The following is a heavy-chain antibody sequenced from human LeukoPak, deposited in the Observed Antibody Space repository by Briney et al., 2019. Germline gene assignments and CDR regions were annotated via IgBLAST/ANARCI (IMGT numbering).Heavy chain of an antibody. D-gene: IGHD5-18*01. J-gene: IGHJ4*02. CDR2: SSAYNGNT. CDR1: GYSFTSFG. CDR3: VRDLGVDTSMIFFDF. V-gene: IGHV1-18*01. Sequence: GASVKVSCKASGYSFTSFGISWVRQAPGQGLEWMGWSSAYNGNTNYVQKFQGRVTMTTDTSMSTAYMELRSLRSDDTAVFYCVRDLGVDTSMIFFDFWGQGTLVTVSS.